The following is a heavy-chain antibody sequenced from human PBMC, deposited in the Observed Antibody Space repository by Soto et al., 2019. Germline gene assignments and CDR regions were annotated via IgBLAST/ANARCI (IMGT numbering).Heavy chain of an antibody. CDR3: ARALVVPAANWFDP. CDR2: IYYSGST. CDR1: GGSISSYY. Sequence: SETLSLTCTVSGGSISSYYWSWIRQPPGKGLEWIGYIYYSGSTNYNPSLKSRVTISVDTSKNQFSLKLSSVTAADTAVYYCARALVVPAANWFDPWGQGTLVTVYS. J-gene: IGHJ5*02. D-gene: IGHD2-2*01. V-gene: IGHV4-59*01.